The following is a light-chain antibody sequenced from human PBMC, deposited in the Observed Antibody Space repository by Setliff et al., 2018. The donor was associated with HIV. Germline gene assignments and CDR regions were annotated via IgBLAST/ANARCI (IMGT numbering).Light chain of an antibody. Sequence: QSALTQPASVSGSPGQSITISCTGSSSDIGDYESVSCYQQHPGEVPKLMVYHVTKRPSGVSNRFSASKSGNTASLTISGLQAEDEAHYYCCSYAGSDSWIFGGGTK. CDR3: CSYAGSDSWI. CDR2: HVT. CDR1: SSDIGDYES. J-gene: IGLJ2*01. V-gene: IGLV2-23*02.